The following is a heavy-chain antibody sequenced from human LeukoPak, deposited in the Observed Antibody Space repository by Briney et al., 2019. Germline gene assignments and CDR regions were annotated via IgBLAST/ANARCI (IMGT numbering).Heavy chain of an antibody. Sequence: ASVKVSCKASGYTFIGYYIRWVRQAPGQGLEYMGWINPNSGGTSYAQQFQGRVTMTRDTSISTAYMELSRLRSDDTAVYYCARGGPTVTTSDSGWFDPWGQGTLVTVSS. CDR1: GYTFIGYY. V-gene: IGHV1-2*02. CDR2: INPNSGGT. D-gene: IGHD4-17*01. J-gene: IGHJ5*02. CDR3: ARGGPTVTTSDSGWFDP.